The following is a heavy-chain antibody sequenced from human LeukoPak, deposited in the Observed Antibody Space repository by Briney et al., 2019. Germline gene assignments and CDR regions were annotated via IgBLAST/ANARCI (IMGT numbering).Heavy chain of an antibody. CDR3: ARLVGASWFDS. J-gene: IGHJ5*01. CDR2: TYYRSKWYN. Sequence: SQTLSLTCAISGDSVSTNSATWTWLRQSPSRGLEWLGRTYYRSKWYNDYAVSMKSRITINPDTSKNQFSLQLNSVTPEDTAVYYCARLVGASWFDSWGQGTWSPSPQ. V-gene: IGHV6-1*01. CDR1: GDSVSTNSAT. D-gene: IGHD1-26*01.